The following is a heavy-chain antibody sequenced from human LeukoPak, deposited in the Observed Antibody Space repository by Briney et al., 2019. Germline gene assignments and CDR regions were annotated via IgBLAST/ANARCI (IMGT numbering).Heavy chain of an antibody. CDR1: GLIVSSNY. V-gene: IGHV3-53*01. D-gene: IGHD3-3*01. CDR2: IYNGDMT. CDR3: AKETSRFLEWLPFDY. J-gene: IGHJ4*02. Sequence: GGSLRLSCAASGLIVSSNYMSWVRQAPGKGLEWLSVIYNGDMTYYADSVKGRFTISRDNSKNTLYLQMNSLRAEDTAVYYCAKETSRFLEWLPFDYWGQGTLVTVSS.